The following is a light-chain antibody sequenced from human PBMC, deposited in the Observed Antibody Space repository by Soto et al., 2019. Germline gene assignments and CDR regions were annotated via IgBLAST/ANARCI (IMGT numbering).Light chain of an antibody. CDR1: QSISSW. Sequence: DIQMPQSPSTLSASVGDRVTITCRASQSISSWLAWYQQKPGKAPKLLIYDASSLESGVPSRFSGSGSGTEFTLTISSLQPDDFATYYCQQYNSYSPTFGQGTKVDNK. J-gene: IGKJ1*01. V-gene: IGKV1-5*01. CDR2: DAS. CDR3: QQYNSYSPT.